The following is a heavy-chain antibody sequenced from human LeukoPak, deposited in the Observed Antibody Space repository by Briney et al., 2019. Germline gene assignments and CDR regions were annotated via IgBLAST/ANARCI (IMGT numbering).Heavy chain of an antibody. J-gene: IGHJ6*03. CDR3: AKDTHWIYSSYYMDV. Sequence: PGGSLRLSCAASGLIFSSYGIHWVRQAPGKGLEWVAFIRYDGSNKFYAASVKGRFTISRDNSKSILYLQMNSLRGNDTAVYFCAKDTHWIYSSYYMDVWGKGTMVTVSS. D-gene: IGHD5-12*01. CDR1: GLIFSSYG. CDR2: IRYDGSNK. V-gene: IGHV3-30*02.